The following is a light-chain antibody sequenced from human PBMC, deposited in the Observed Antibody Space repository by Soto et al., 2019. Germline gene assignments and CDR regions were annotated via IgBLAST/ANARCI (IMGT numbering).Light chain of an antibody. CDR1: QSVLYSSNNKNY. Sequence: DIVMTQSPDSLAVSLGERATINCKSSQSVLYSSNNKNYLAWYQQRPGQHPKLLIYWASTRESGFPDRFSGSGSGTDFTLTITSLQAEDVAVYYCKQYESTPPTFGQGTKLEIK. CDR2: WAS. J-gene: IGKJ2*01. CDR3: KQYESTPPT. V-gene: IGKV4-1*01.